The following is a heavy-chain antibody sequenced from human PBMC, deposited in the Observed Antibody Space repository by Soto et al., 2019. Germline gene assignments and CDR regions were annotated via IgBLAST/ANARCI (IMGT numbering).Heavy chain of an antibody. D-gene: IGHD3-16*01. V-gene: IGHV3-30*19. CDR1: GFTFRSFV. CDR3: ARWGTTGGLDV. Sequence: QVQLVESGGGVVKPGTSLRLSCVGSGFTFRSFVIHWVRQAPGKGLEWVALTSYDGSNKYYDDSVKGRFTISRDNSRNTVDLQMDSLRLEDTXLYYCARWGTTGGLDVWGQGTLVSVSS. J-gene: IGHJ4*02. CDR2: TSYDGSNK.